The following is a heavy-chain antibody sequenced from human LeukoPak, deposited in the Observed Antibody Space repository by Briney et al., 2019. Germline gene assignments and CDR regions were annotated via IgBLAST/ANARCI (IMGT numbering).Heavy chain of an antibody. Sequence: SETLSLTCTVSGGSISSYYWRSIRQPPGKGLEWIGYIYYSGSTNYNPSLKSRVTISVDTSKNQFSLKLSSVTAADTAVYYCASYYSGYFDYWGQGTLVTVSS. V-gene: IGHV4-59*01. J-gene: IGHJ4*02. CDR1: GGSISSYY. D-gene: IGHD3-22*01. CDR3: ASYYSGYFDY. CDR2: IYYSGST.